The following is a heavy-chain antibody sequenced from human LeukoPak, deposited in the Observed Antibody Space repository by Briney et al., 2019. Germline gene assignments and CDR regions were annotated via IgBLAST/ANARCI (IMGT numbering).Heavy chain of an antibody. Sequence: SVKVSCNASGGTFISYAISWVRQAPGQGLEWMGGSIPIFGTANYAQKFQGRVTITADESTSTAYMELSSLRSEDTAVYYCARSENYYGSGSYLSPSGYYGMDVWGQGTTVTVSS. V-gene: IGHV1-69*13. CDR2: SIPIFGTA. D-gene: IGHD3-10*01. J-gene: IGHJ6*02. CDR1: GGTFISYA. CDR3: ARSENYYGSGSYLSPSGYYGMDV.